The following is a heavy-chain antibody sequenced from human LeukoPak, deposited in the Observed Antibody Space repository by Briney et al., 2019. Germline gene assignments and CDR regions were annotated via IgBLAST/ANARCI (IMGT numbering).Heavy chain of an antibody. Sequence: SETLSLTCAVSGDSISSGGYYWIWIRQHPGKGLEWIGYITYSGNTYYYPALNSRVTVSLDTSKTQFSLKLSSVTAADTAVYYCARIAYDALDSYYYGMDVWGQGTTVTVSS. CDR1: GDSISSGGYY. V-gene: IGHV4-31*11. D-gene: IGHD3-3*01. CDR3: ARIAYDALDSYYYGMDV. CDR2: ITYSGNT. J-gene: IGHJ6*02.